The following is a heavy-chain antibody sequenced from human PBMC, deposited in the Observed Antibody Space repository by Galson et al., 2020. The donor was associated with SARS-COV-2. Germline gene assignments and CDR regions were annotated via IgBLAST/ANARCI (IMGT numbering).Heavy chain of an antibody. CDR1: GGSFSGYY. J-gene: IGHJ4*02. CDR3: AAGPVAGTGE. D-gene: IGHD6-19*01. V-gene: IGHV4-34*01. CDR2: INSSGST. Sequence: SETLSLTCTVYGGSFSGYYWSWIRHPPGKGLEWIGEINSSGSTNYNPSLKSRVTISVDTSKNQFSLKLSSVTAADTAVYYCAAGPVAGTGEWGQGTLVTVSS.